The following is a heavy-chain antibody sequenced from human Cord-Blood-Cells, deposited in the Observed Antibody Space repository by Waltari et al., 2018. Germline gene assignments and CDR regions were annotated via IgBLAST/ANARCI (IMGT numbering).Heavy chain of an antibody. CDR3: ARPQYYDILTGYHDAFDI. D-gene: IGHD3-9*01. CDR2: IKQEGSEK. J-gene: IGHJ3*02. CDR1: GFTFSSYW. V-gene: IGHV3-7*01. Sequence: EVQLVESGGGLVQPGGSLRLSCAASGFTFSSYWMSWVRQAPGKGLEWVANIKQEGSEKYYVDHGKGRFTISRDNAKNSRYLQMNSLRAEDTAVYYCARPQYYDILTGYHDAFDIWGQGTMVTVSS.